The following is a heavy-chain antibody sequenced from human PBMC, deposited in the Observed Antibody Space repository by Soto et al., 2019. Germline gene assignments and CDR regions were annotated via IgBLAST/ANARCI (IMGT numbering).Heavy chain of an antibody. D-gene: IGHD7-27*01. CDR1: GYTFTSYD. CDR3: ASLPWANYYYYGMDV. CDR2: MNPNSGNT. V-gene: IGHV1-8*01. Sequence: QVQLVQSGAEVKKPGASVKVSCKASGYTFTSYDINWVRQATGQGLEWMGWMNPNSGNTGYAQKFQGRVTVTRNTSISTAYMELSSLRSEDTAVYYCASLPWANYYYYGMDVWGQGTTVTVSS. J-gene: IGHJ6*02.